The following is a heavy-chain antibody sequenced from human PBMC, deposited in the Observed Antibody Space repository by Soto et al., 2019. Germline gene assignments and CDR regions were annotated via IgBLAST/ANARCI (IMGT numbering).Heavy chain of an antibody. J-gene: IGHJ3*02. CDR3: ARDCDDYGGTDAFDI. V-gene: IGHV3-23*01. CDR1: RITFSSYA. D-gene: IGHD4-17*01. CDR2: ISGSGAST. Sequence: EGSLRLSCAASRITFSSYAMSWVRQPPGKGLVWVSAISGSGASTYYADSVKGRFTISRDNAKNSLYLQMNSLRAEDTAVYYCARDCDDYGGTDAFDIWGQGTMVTVSS.